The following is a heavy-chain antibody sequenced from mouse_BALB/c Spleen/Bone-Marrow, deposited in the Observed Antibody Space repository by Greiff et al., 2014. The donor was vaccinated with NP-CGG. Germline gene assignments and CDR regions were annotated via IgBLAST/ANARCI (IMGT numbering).Heavy chain of an antibody. CDR2: INPGSGGT. D-gene: IGHD1-2*01. CDR3: ARRITTARAMDY. Sequence: VQLQQSGAELVRPGTSVKVSCKASGYAFTNYLIEWVKQRPGQGLEWIGVINPGSGGTNYNEKFKGKATLTADESSSTAYMQLSSLTSDDSAVYFCARRITTARAMDYWGQGTSVTVSS. CDR1: GYAFTNYL. V-gene: IGHV1-54*01. J-gene: IGHJ4*01.